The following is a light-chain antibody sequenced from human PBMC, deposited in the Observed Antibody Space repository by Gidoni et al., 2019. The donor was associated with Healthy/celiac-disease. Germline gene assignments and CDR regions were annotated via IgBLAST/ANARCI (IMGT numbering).Light chain of an antibody. CDR3: PVWDSSSDHVV. CDR2: SDS. Sequence: SYVLTQPPSVSVAPGKPARITCAGNKMGSKSVLWYQQKPGQPPVLVIYSDSHRPSGIPDRFSGSNSGNTATLTISRVEAGDEADYYCPVWDSSSDHVVFGGGTKLTVL. J-gene: IGLJ2*01. CDR1: KMGSKS. V-gene: IGLV3-21*04.